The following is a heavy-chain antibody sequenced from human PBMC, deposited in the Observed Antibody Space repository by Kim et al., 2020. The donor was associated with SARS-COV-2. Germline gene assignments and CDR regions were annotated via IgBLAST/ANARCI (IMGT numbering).Heavy chain of an antibody. CDR1: GDSVSSNSAA. CDR3: ARGHGSSGWYSREYYYYYGMDV. CDR2: TYYRSKWYN. J-gene: IGHJ6*02. D-gene: IGHD6-19*01. V-gene: IGHV6-1*01. Sequence: SQTLSLTCAISGDSVSSNSAAWNWIRQSPSRGLEWLGRTYYRSKWYNDYAVSVKSRITINPDTSKNQFSLQLNSVTPEDTAVYYCARGHGSSGWYSREYYYYYGMDVWGQGTTVTVSS.